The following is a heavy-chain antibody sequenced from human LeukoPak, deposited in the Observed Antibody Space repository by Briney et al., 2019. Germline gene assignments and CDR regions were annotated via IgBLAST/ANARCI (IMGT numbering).Heavy chain of an antibody. J-gene: IGHJ4*02. D-gene: IGHD6-13*01. Sequence: GGSLRLSCAASGFTFSDYYMSWIRQAPGKGLEWVSSISSSSSYIYYADSVKGRFTISRDNAKNSLYLQMNSLRAEDTAVYYCASRPIAAAGVDYWGQGTLVTVSS. CDR3: ASRPIAAAGVDY. CDR1: GFTFSDYY. CDR2: ISSSSSYI. V-gene: IGHV3-11*06.